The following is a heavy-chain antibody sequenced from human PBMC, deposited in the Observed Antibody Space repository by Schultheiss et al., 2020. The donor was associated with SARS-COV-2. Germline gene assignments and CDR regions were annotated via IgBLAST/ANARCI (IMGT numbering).Heavy chain of an antibody. CDR3: ARALNPGWVGVGYFDL. V-gene: IGHV3-48*04. J-gene: IGHJ2*01. Sequence: GGSLRLSCAASGFTFSSYWMHWVRQAPGKGLEWVSYISSSGSTIYYADSVKGRFTISRDNAKNSLYLQMNSLRAEDTAVYYCARALNPGWVGVGYFDLWGRGTLVTVSS. D-gene: IGHD1-26*01. CDR1: GFTFSSYW. CDR2: ISSSGSTI.